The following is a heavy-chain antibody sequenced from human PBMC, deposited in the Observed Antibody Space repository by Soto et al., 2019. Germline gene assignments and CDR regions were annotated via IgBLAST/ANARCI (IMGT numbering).Heavy chain of an antibody. CDR1: GVSPSSSGVG. J-gene: IGHJ4*02. Sequence: QITLKATGPTLVKPTQTPTLTRTFSGVSPSSSGVGVSWIRRPPRKALEWLSFIYWNDGKRYSPSLKSTLTNTKNTSKKQVVLTMTDMDPVDTGTYYCAQRIGRSGYGYWGQGTLVTVSS. CDR2: IYWNDGK. V-gene: IGHV2-5*01. D-gene: IGHD6-13*01. CDR3: AQRIGRSGYGY.